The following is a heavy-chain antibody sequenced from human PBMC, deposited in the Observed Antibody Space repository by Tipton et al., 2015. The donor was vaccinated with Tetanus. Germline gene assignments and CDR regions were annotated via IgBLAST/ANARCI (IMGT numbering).Heavy chain of an antibody. D-gene: IGHD1-20*01. Sequence: SGVAVSGNYMSWVRQAPGKGLEWVSVIYTGGSADYTDSVKGRFTISRDNSNNSLSLQMNSLRIDDTAVYYCAFRTNWRFSRGFDCWGQGILVTVSS. CDR3: AFRTNWRFSRGFDC. V-gene: IGHV3-53*01. J-gene: IGHJ4*02. CDR2: IYTGGSA. CDR1: GVAVSGNY.